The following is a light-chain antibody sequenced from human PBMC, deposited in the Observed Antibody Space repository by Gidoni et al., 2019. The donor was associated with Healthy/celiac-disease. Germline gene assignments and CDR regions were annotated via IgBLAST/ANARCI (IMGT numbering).Light chain of an antibody. CDR2: GAS. V-gene: IGKV3-20*01. CDR3: QQHDSSPQSS. CDR1: QSVSSSY. Sequence: EIVLTQSARTLSLSPGERATLSCRASQSVSSSYLAWYQQKPGQAPRLLIYGASRRTTGIPDGFSGSGSGTDFTLTIIRMEPEDYAVYYCQQHDSSPQSSFGQGTKLEIK. J-gene: IGKJ2*04.